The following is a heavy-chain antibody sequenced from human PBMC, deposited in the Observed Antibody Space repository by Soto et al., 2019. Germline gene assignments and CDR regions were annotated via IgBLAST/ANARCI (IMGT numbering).Heavy chain of an antibody. J-gene: IGHJ6*02. Sequence: GGSLRLSCAASGFTFSSYGMHCVRQAPGKGLEWVAVIWYDGSNKYYADSVKGRFTISRDNSKNTLYLQMNSLRAEDTAVYYCASVWVYGSSGYYNYYYYGMDVWGQGTTVTVSS. CDR2: IWYDGSNK. CDR1: GFTFSSYG. CDR3: ASVWVYGSSGYYNYYYYGMDV. D-gene: IGHD3-22*01. V-gene: IGHV3-33*01.